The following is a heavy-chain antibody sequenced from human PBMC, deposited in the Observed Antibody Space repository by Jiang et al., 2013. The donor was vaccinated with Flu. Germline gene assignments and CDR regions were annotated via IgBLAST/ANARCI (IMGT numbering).Heavy chain of an antibody. CDR3: ARDGGSYSRGTYFYYYGMDV. D-gene: IGHD1-26*01. Sequence: SVSSNSAAWNWIRQSPSRGLEWLGRTYYRSKWYNDYAVSVKSRITINPDTSKNQFSLQLNSVTPEDTAVYYCARDGGSYSRGTYFYYYGMDVWGQGTTVTVSS. V-gene: IGHV6-1*01. CDR2: TYYRSKWYN. CDR1: SVSSNSAA. J-gene: IGHJ6*02.